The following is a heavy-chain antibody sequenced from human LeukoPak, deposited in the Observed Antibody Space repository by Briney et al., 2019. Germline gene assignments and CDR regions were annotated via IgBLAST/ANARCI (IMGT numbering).Heavy chain of an antibody. V-gene: IGHV3-21*01. Sequence: GGSLRLSCAASGFTFSSYSMNWVRQAPGKGLEWVSSISSSSSYIYYADSVKGRFTISRDNSKNTVDLQMNNLRAEDTAVYYCARGGPLGDTNRFDFWGQGTLVTVSS. CDR3: ARGGPLGDTNRFDF. CDR2: ISSSSSYI. D-gene: IGHD3-10*01. J-gene: IGHJ4*02. CDR1: GFTFSSYS.